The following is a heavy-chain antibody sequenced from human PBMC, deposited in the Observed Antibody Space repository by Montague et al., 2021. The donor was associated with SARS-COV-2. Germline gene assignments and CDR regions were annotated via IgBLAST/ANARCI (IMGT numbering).Heavy chain of an antibody. CDR2: INDDGSYK. J-gene: IGHJ4*02. Sequence: SLRLSCAASGFTFSRYWMTWVRQAPGMGLEWVANINDDGSYKIYVDSVKGRFTVSRDNDKNVFYLQMNSLRVEDTAVYYCVSGYTSRYWGQGTLVSVSS. CDR1: GFTFSRYW. V-gene: IGHV3-7*01. CDR3: VSGYTSRY. D-gene: IGHD5-18*01.